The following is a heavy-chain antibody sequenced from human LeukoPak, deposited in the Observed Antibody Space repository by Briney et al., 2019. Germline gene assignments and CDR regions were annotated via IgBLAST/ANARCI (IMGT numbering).Heavy chain of an antibody. CDR2: ISAYNGNT. CDR3: ARGRRAVAAGAMDY. V-gene: IGHV1-18*01. D-gene: IGHD6-19*01. CDR1: GYTFTSYG. J-gene: IGHJ4*02. Sequence: ASVKVSCKASGYTFTSYGISWVRQAPGQGLEWMGWISAYNGNTNYAQQLQGRVTMTTDTSTSTAYMELRSLRSDDTAVYYCARGRRAVAAGAMDYWGQGTLVTVSS.